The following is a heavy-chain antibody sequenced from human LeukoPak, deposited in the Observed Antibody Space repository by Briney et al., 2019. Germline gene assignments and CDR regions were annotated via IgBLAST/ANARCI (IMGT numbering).Heavy chain of an antibody. J-gene: IGHJ5*01. CDR1: GFTFSSYG. Sequence: GGSLRLSCAASGFTFSSYGMHWVRQAPGKGLEWVAVIWYDGSNKYYADSVKGRFTISRDNAKNSLYLQMNSLRAEDTAVYYCARFEYSSGWFGYWGQGTLVTVSS. D-gene: IGHD6-19*01. V-gene: IGHV3-33*01. CDR2: IWYDGSNK. CDR3: ARFEYSSGWFGY.